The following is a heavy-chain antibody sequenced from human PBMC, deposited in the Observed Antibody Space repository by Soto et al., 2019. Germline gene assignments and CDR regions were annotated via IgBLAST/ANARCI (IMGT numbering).Heavy chain of an antibody. CDR3: ARESEDLTSNFDY. J-gene: IGHJ4*02. Sequence: ESGGGLVTPGGSLRLSCAASGSTFTRYSMNWVRQAPGKGLEWVSSISSTTNYIYYADSMKGRFTVSRDNAKNSVYLEMNSLSAEDTAVYYCARESEDLTSNFDYWGQGTLVTVSS. CDR2: ISSTTNYI. V-gene: IGHV3-21*01. CDR1: GSTFTRYS.